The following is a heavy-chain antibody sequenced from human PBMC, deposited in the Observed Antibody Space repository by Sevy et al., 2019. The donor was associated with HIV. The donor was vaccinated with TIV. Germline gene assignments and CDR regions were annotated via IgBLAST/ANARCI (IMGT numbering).Heavy chain of an antibody. CDR2: ISYDGSNK. CDR1: GFTFSSYA. Sequence: GGSLRLSCAASGFTFSSYAMHWVRQAPGKGLEWVAVISYDGSNKYYADSVKGRFTISRANSKNTLYLQMNSLRAEDTAVYYCARDFWSGYYRVEGAFDIWGQGTMVTVSS. V-gene: IGHV3-30-3*01. J-gene: IGHJ3*02. CDR3: ARDFWSGYYRVEGAFDI. D-gene: IGHD3-3*01.